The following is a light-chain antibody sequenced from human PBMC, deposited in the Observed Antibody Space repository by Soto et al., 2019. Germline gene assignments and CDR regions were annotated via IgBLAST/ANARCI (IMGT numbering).Light chain of an antibody. V-gene: IGKV3-20*01. CDR3: QQYGSSPRT. CDR1: QSVSSSY. Sequence: EIVLTQSPGTLSLSPGERATLSCRASQSVSSSYLAWYQQKPGQAPRLLILGASSRATGIPDRFSGSVSGTDFTLTISRLEPEDFAVYYCQQYGSSPRTFGQGTKV. J-gene: IGKJ1*01. CDR2: GAS.